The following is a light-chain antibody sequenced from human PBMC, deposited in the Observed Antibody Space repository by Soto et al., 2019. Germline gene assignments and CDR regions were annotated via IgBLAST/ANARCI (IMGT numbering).Light chain of an antibody. V-gene: IGLV1-47*01. CDR1: SSNIGSNY. CDR3: AAWDDSLSGRV. J-gene: IGLJ1*01. Sequence: QPVLTQPPSASGTPGQRVTISCSGSSSNIGSNYVYWYQQLPGTAPQLLIYRNDQRPSGVPDRFSGSKSGTSASLAISGLRSEDEADYYCAAWDDSLSGRVFGTGTKLTVL. CDR2: RND.